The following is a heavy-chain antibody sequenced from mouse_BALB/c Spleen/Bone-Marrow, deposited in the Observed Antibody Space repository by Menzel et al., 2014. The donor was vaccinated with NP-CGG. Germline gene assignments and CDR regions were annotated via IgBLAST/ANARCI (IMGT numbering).Heavy chain of an antibody. V-gene: IGHV4-1*02. Sequence: EVQRVESGGGLVQPGGSLKLSCAASGFDFSRYWMSWVRQAPGKGLEWIGEINPESSTINYTPSLKDKFIISRDNAKNTLFLQMTEVRSEDTALYYRARLNYYGNLFVWGAGTTVTVSS. CDR2: INPESSTI. CDR3: ARLNYYGNLFV. D-gene: IGHD1-1*01. CDR1: GFDFSRYW. J-gene: IGHJ1*01.